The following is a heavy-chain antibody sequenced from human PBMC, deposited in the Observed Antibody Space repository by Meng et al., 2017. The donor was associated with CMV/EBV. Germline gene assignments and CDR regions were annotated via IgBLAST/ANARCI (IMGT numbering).Heavy chain of an antibody. V-gene: IGHV4-31*02. D-gene: IGHD6-13*01. Sequence: GGSISSGGSYWSWIRQHPGKGLEWIGYIYYSGSTYYNPSLKSRVTISVDTSKNQFSLKLSSVTAADTAVYYCARGGIAAAGSDFFDYWGQGTLVTVSS. CDR1: GGSISSGGSY. CDR3: ARGGIAAAGSDFFDY. CDR2: IYYSGST. J-gene: IGHJ4*02.